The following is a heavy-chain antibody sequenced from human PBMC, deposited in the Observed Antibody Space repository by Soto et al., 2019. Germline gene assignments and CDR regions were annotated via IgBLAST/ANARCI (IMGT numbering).Heavy chain of an antibody. CDR2: GIPILGIA. CDR1: GGTFSSYT. Sequence: ASVKVSCKASGGTFSSYTISWVRQAPGQGLEWMGRGIPILGIANYAQKFQGRVTITADKSTSTAYMELSSLRSEDTAVDYCASEEYGSGSYSFRYNWIDPXGQG. CDR3: ASEEYGSGSYSFRYNWIDP. J-gene: IGHJ5*02. V-gene: IGHV1-69*02. D-gene: IGHD3-10*01.